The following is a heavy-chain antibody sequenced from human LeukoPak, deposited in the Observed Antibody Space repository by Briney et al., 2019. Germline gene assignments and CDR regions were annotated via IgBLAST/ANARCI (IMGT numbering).Heavy chain of an antibody. CDR2: IYYSGST. V-gene: IGHV4-59*01. CDR1: GGSISSYY. Sequence: SETLSLTCTVSGGSISSYYWSWIRQPPGKGLEWIGYIYYSGSTNYNPSLKSRVTISVDTSKNQFSLKLSSVTAADTAVYYCARLIPHCSSTSCQRYYCYYMDVWGKGTTVTVSS. CDR3: ARLIPHCSSTSCQRYYCYYMDV. D-gene: IGHD2-2*01. J-gene: IGHJ6*03.